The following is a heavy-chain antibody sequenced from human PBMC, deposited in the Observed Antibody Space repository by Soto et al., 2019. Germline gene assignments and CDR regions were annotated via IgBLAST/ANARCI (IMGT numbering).Heavy chain of an antibody. CDR1: GFTFSNFW. Sequence: LRLSCAASGFTFSNFWMHWVRQAPGKGLEWVSRIYSDGSGPMYADSVEGRFTISRDNAKSTLYLQMNSLRAEDTAVYYCATLNSFGSDYWGQGTLVTVSS. CDR2: IYSDGSGP. D-gene: IGHD5-18*01. CDR3: ATLNSFGSDY. J-gene: IGHJ4*02. V-gene: IGHV3-74*03.